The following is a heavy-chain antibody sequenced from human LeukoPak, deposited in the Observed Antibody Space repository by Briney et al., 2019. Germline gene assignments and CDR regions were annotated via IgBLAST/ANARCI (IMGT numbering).Heavy chain of an antibody. CDR1: GYTFTSYG. CDR3: ARERTVTIFGVDNDAFDI. Sequence: ASVKVSCKASGYTFTSYGISWVRQAPGQGLEWMGWISAYNGNTNYAQKFQGRVTITADESTSTAYMELSSLRSEDTAVYYCARERTVTIFGVDNDAFDIWGQGTMVTVSS. J-gene: IGHJ3*02. CDR2: ISAYNGNT. V-gene: IGHV1-18*01. D-gene: IGHD3-3*01.